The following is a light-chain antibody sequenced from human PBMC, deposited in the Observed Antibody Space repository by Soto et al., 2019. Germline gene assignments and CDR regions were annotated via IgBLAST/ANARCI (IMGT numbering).Light chain of an antibody. J-gene: IGLJ1*01. CDR1: SSDFGGYNY. Sequence: QSVLTQPASVPGSPGQSITISCTGTSSDFGGYNYVSWYQQHPGKAPKLMIYDVSNRPSGVSNRFSGSKSGNTASLTISGLQAEDEADYYCSSYTSSSTGVFGTGTKVTVL. V-gene: IGLV2-14*01. CDR2: DVS. CDR3: SSYTSSSTGV.